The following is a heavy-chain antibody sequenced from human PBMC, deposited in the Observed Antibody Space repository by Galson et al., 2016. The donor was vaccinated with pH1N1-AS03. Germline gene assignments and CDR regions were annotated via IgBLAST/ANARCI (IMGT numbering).Heavy chain of an antibody. CDR1: GFSFSSHW. CDR2: ISSRGDSI. J-gene: IGHJ4*02. CDR3: ARIVTMSDFDS. Sequence: SLRLSCAASGFSFSSHWMRWVRQAPGKGLEWVSYISSRGDSIYYADSVKGRFSISRDNAKESLYLQMNSLRDEDTGVYYCARIVTMSDFDSWGQGTLVTVSS. V-gene: IGHV3-48*02. D-gene: IGHD2-21*02.